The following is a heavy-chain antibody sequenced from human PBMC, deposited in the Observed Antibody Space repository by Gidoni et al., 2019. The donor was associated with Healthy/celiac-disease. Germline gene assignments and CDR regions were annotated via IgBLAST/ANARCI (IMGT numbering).Heavy chain of an antibody. CDR3: ARVGGFMTTVTTMYP. CDR2: ISAYNGNT. D-gene: IGHD4-17*01. V-gene: IGHV1-18*01. J-gene: IGHJ5*02. Sequence: GYTFTSYGISWVRQAPGQGLEWMGWISAYNGNTNYAQKLQGRVTMTTDTSTSTAYMELRSLRSDDTAVYYCARVGGFMTTVTTMYPWGQGTLVTVSS. CDR1: GYTFTSYG.